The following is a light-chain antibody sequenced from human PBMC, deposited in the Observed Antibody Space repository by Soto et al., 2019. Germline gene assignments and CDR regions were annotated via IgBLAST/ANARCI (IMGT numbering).Light chain of an antibody. CDR2: EVN. CDR3: CSFAGSGTGV. J-gene: IGLJ1*01. V-gene: IGLV2-23*02. CDR1: SSDIGSYNF. Sequence: QSALTQPASVSGSPGQSIAISCSGASSDIGSYNFVSWYQQHPGKAPKLMNSEVNKRPSGISNRFSDSKSGNTASLTISGFQAEDEADYYCCSFAGSGTGVFGTGTKVTVL.